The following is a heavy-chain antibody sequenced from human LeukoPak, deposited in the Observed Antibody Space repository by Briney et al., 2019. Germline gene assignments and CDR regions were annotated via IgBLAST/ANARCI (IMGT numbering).Heavy chain of an antibody. CDR1: GFTFNSYA. D-gene: IGHD4-17*01. CDR3: AKGALMTTVTNFDY. J-gene: IGHJ4*02. Sequence: GGSLRLSCAGSGFTFNSYAMTWVRQAPGKGRKWVSGISGSGGTTYYADSVKGRFTISRDNSKNTLYLQMNSLRAEDTAVYYCAKGALMTTVTNFDYWGQGTLVTVSS. V-gene: IGHV3-23*01. CDR2: ISGSGGTT.